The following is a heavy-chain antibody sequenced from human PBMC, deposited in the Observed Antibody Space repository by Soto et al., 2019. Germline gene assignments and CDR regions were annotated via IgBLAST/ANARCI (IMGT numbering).Heavy chain of an antibody. CDR2: IKQDGSEK. V-gene: IGHV3-7*01. CDR1: GFTFRSFW. J-gene: IGHJ4*02. CDR3: ARTMAVAGDDY. Sequence: GGSLRLSCAASGFTFRSFWMSWVRQAPGKGLEWVANIKQDGSEKYYVDSVKGRFTISRDNARDSLFLQMNSLRAEDTAVYYCARTMAVAGDDYWGQGTLLTVSS. D-gene: IGHD6-19*01.